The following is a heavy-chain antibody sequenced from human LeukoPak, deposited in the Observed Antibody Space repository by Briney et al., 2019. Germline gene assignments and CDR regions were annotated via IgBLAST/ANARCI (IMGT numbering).Heavy chain of an antibody. CDR2: ISYMGDHR. J-gene: IGHJ4*02. CDR3: GKAFPPLRVAAAGDY. Sequence: GGSLRLSCTASGFTFSDCDMSGFRQAPGKGLQWVSSISYMGDHRYYADSAKGRFTISRDNAKNSLYLQMDNLRADDTAVYYCGKAFPPLRVAAAGDYWGQGTLVTVSS. D-gene: IGHD6-25*01. V-gene: IGHV3-21*06. CDR1: GFTFSDCD.